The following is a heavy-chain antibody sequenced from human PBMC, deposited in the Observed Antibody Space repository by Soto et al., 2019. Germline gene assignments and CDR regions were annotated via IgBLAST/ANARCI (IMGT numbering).Heavy chain of an antibody. CDR3: AKDWIGDKCIDDGCLAN. CDR1: GFTFANYA. Sequence: EVQLLESGGGLVQPGGSLRLSCAASGFTFANYAMTWVRQTPGKGLEWASTITSGGVTTYYADSVKGRFTSSRDSSKNSLYLQMDSRRAEDTAIYYSAKDWIGDKCIDDGCLANWGQGTLITVSS. V-gene: IGHV3-23*01. D-gene: IGHD2-15*01. CDR2: ITSGGVTT. J-gene: IGHJ4*02.